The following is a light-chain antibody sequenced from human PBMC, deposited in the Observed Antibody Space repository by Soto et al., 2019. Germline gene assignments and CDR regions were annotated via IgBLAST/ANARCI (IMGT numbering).Light chain of an antibody. CDR2: GAS. V-gene: IGKV3-15*01. J-gene: IGKJ1*01. CDR3: QQYNNGWT. CDR1: QSVSSSY. Sequence: EIVMTQSPATLSVSPGERATLSCRASQSVSSSYLAGYQQKPGQAPRLLIYGASTRATGIPARFSGSGSGTEFTLTISSLQSEDFEVYYCQQYNNGWTFGQGTKVEIK.